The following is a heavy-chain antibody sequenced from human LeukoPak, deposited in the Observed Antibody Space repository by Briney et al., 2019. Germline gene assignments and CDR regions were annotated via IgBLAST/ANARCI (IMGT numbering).Heavy chain of an antibody. J-gene: IGHJ4*02. CDR1: GFTFSTYG. Sequence: GGSLRLSCAASGFTFSTYGVYWVRQAPGKGLEWVSSNSGGSSYYADSVKGRFTISRDNSKNTLYLQMNSLRAEDTAVYYCARGRSFDYWGQGTLVTVSS. CDR3: ARGRSFDY. V-gene: IGHV3-23*01. CDR2: NSGGSS.